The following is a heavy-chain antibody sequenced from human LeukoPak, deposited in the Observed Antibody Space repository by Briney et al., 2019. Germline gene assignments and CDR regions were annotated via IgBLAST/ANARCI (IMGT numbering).Heavy chain of an antibody. V-gene: IGHV3-21*01. CDR2: ISSSSSYI. CDR1: GFTFSSYS. J-gene: IGHJ5*02. CDR3: VRDRPHNCFDP. D-gene: IGHD6-6*01. Sequence: PGGSLRLSCAASGFTFSSYSMNWVRQAPGKGLEWVSSISSSSSYIYYADSVKGRFTISRDNAKNTLYLQMNSLRVEDTAVYYCVRDRPHNCFDPWGQGTLVTVSS.